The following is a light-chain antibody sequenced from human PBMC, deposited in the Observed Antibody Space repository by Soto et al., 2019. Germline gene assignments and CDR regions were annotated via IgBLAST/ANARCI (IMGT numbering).Light chain of an antibody. CDR2: DVN. CDR1: SSDVGGYNY. J-gene: IGLJ1*01. CDR3: XSYGGTFYV. Sequence: QSALTQPHSVSGSPGQSAAISCSGTSSDVGGYNYVSWYQQHPGKAPKLIIFDVNKRPSGVPDRFSGSKSGSTASLTISGLQAEDDADYYCXSYGGTFYVVGTGTKVTV. V-gene: IGLV2-11*01.